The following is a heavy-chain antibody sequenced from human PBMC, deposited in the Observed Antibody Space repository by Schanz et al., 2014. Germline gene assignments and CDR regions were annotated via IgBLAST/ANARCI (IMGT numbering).Heavy chain of an antibody. D-gene: IGHD6-13*01. Sequence: WTWIRQHPGKGLEWIGYIYYSGNTYYTPSLKSRVIMSVDTSKKQFSLKLSSVTAADTAIYYCARSGRDIGEAADYWGQGTLVTVSS. J-gene: IGHJ4*02. V-gene: IGHV4-31*02. CDR2: IYYSGNT. CDR3: ARSGRDIGEAADY.